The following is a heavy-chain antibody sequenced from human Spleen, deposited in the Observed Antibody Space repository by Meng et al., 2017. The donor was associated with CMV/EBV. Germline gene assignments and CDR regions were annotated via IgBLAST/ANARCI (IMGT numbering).Heavy chain of an antibody. D-gene: IGHD4-17*01. CDR1: GFTFGDYS. V-gene: IGHV3-21*04. CDR2: ISSGSSYI. Sequence: GGSLRLSCAASGFTFGDYSMSWVRQAPGKGLEWVSSISSGSSYIYYADSVKGRFTISRDNAKNSLYLQMNSLRAEDTAVYYCARANLLNIPYGDYLLGHNWFDPWGQGTLVTVSS. CDR3: ARANLLNIPYGDYLLGHNWFDP. J-gene: IGHJ5*02.